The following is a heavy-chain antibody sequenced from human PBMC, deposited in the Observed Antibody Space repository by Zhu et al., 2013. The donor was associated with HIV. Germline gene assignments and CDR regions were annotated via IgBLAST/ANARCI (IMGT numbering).Heavy chain of an antibody. CDR3: ARGDILTGYGHFDC. V-gene: IGHV4-38-2*02. D-gene: IGHD3-9*01. CDR2: IYHSGST. Sequence: QVQLQQWGAGLLKPSETPSLSCTVSGDSISSGYYWGWIRQPPREGGWSGLGGIYHSGSTYYNPSLKSRVTLSVDTSKNQFSLKMRSVTAADTAVYYCARGDILTGYGHFDCWGQGTLVTVSS. CDR1: GDSISSGYY. J-gene: IGHJ4*02.